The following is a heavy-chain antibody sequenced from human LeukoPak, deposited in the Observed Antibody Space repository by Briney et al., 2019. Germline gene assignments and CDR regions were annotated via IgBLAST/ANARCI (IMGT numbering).Heavy chain of an antibody. CDR2: IIPIFGTA. CDR1: GGTFSSYA. V-gene: IGHV1-69*05. Sequence: GAPVKVSCKASGGTFSSYAISWVRQAPGQGLEWMGRIIPIFGTANYAQKFQGRVTITTDESTSTAYMELSSLRSEDTAVYYCARDYYDSSGPWGQGTLVTVSS. D-gene: IGHD3-22*01. J-gene: IGHJ4*02. CDR3: ARDYYDSSGP.